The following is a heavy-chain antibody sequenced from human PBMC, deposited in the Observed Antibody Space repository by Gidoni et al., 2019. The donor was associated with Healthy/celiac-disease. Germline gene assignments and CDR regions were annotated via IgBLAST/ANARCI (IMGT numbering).Heavy chain of an antibody. J-gene: IGHJ3*02. Sequence: QVQLQESGPGLVKPSETLSLTCTVSGGSISSYYWSWIRQPPGKGLEWIGYIYYSGSTNYNPSLKSRVTISVDTSKNQFSLKLSSVTAADTAVYYCARGFEGFDGPDAFDIWGQGTMVTVSS. CDR3: ARGFEGFDGPDAFDI. V-gene: IGHV4-59*01. D-gene: IGHD3-9*01. CDR1: GGSISSYY. CDR2: IYYSGST.